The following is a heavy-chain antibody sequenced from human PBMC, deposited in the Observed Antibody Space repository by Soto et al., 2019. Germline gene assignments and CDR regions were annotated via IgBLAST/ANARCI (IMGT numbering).Heavy chain of an antibody. V-gene: IGHV3-33*01. D-gene: IGHD6-19*01. Sequence: QVQLVESGGGVVQPGRSLRLSCAGSGSSFSRYGMHWVRQAPGKGLEWVALIWYDGSKEYYRDSVKGRFTISKDNSERTVYLQMNSLRAEDTAVYYCARDRPAVAGKYYGYYGMDVWGQGTTVIVSS. CDR1: GSSFSRYG. CDR2: IWYDGSKE. J-gene: IGHJ6*02. CDR3: ARDRPAVAGKYYGYYGMDV.